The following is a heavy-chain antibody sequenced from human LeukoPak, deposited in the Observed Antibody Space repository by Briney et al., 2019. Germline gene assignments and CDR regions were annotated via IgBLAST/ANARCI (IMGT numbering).Heavy chain of an antibody. J-gene: IGHJ4*02. CDR2: ITNSGNSK. CDR1: EFTFSSYS. Sequence: GGSLRLSCAASEFTFSSYSMNWVRQAPGKGLEWVSYITNSGNSKSYADSVKGRFSISRDNTKGSLFLQLNSLRAEDTAVYYCARGNINFDYWGQGTLVAVSS. CDR3: ARGNINFDY. V-gene: IGHV3-48*04.